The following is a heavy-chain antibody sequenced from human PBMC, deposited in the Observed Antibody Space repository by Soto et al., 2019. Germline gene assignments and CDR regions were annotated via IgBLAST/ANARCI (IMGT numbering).Heavy chain of an antibody. CDR3: EREGFTMIGGSGMDV. Sequence: GGSLRLSCAASGFTFSHYWLHWVRQAPGKGLEWVSRINTDGSGIRHADSVKGRFTISRDNAKNTVDLQMSSLRADDTAVYYCEREGFTMIGGSGMDVWGQGTKVTVSS. V-gene: IGHV3-74*01. D-gene: IGHD3-22*01. J-gene: IGHJ6*02. CDR1: GFTFSHYW. CDR2: INTDGSGI.